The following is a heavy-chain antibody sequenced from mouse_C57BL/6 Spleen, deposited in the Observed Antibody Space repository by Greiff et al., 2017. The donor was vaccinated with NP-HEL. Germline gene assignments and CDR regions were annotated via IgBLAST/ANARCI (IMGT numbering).Heavy chain of an antibody. D-gene: IGHD1-1*01. Sequence: VKLMESGPGLVQPSQSLSITCTVSGFSLTSYGVHWVRQSPGKGLEWLGVIWSGGSTDYNAAFISRLSISKDNSKSQVFFKMNSLQADDTAIYYCASNYYGSSYLAWFAYWGQGTLVTVSA. CDR2: IWSGGST. J-gene: IGHJ3*01. CDR3: ASNYYGSSYLAWFAY. CDR1: GFSLTSYG. V-gene: IGHV2-2*01.